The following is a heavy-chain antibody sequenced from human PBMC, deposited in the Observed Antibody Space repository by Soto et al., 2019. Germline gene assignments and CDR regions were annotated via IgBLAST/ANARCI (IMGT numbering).Heavy chain of an antibody. CDR3: ARDSVVVVAATGYYYGMDV. D-gene: IGHD2-15*01. J-gene: IGHJ6*02. Sequence: GGSLRLSCAASGFTFSSYWMHWVRQAPGKGLVWVSRINSDGSSTSYADSVKGRFTISRDNAKNTLYLQMNSLRAEDTAVYYCARDSVVVVAATGYYYGMDVWGQGTTVTVSS. CDR1: GFTFSSYW. CDR2: INSDGSST. V-gene: IGHV3-74*01.